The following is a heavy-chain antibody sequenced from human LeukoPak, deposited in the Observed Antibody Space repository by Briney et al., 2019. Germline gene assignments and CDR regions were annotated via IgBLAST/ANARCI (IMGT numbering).Heavy chain of an antibody. V-gene: IGHV4-39*01. CDR2: FYYSGST. J-gene: IGHJ5*02. D-gene: IGHD2-15*01. CDR3: AREGYCSGGSCDNWFDP. CDR1: GGSISSSNFY. Sequence: SETLSLTCTVSGGSISSSNFYWGWIRQPPGKGLEWIGSFYYSGSTYYNPSLKSRLTISVDTSKNQFSLRLSSVTAADTAVYYCAREGYCSGGSCDNWFDPWGQGTLVTVSS.